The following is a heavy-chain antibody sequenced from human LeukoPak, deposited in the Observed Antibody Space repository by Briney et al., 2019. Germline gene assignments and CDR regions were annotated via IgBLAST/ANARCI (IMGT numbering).Heavy chain of an antibody. V-gene: IGHV3-74*01. CDR3: ASGSHYYDSSGYPY. J-gene: IGHJ4*02. CDR1: GFTFSSYW. D-gene: IGHD3-22*01. Sequence: GGSLRLSCAASGFTFSSYWMHWVRQAPGKGLVWVSRINSDGSSISYADSVKGRFTISRDNAKNTLYLQMNSLRAEDTAVYYCASGSHYYDSSGYPYWGQGTLVTVSS. CDR2: INSDGSSI.